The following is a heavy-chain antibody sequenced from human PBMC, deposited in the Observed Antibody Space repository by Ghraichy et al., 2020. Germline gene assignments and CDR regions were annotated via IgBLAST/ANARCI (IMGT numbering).Heavy chain of an antibody. Sequence: SETLSLTCSVSGGSISSGGYYWSWIRQHPGKGLEWIGYVYYSGSIYYNPSLKSRLTMSVDTSKNQFSLKLSSVTAADTAVYYCARDQLGICDYWGQGTLVTVSS. D-gene: IGHD7-27*01. V-gene: IGHV4-31*03. CDR2: VYYSGSI. CDR1: GGSISSGGYY. CDR3: ARDQLGICDY. J-gene: IGHJ4*02.